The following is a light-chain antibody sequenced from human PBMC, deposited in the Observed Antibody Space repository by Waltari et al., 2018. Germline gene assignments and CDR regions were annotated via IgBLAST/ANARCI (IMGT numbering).Light chain of an antibody. CDR3: QKYSSSPYS. Sequence: VILTQSPATLSLSPGERATPSCRASQSLSSYLAWYQQKPGQAPRLLIYGASSRATGIPDRFSGSGSGTEFTLTISSLEPEDFAVYYCQKYSSSPYSFGQGTKVEIK. V-gene: IGKV3-20*01. CDR1: QSLSSY. J-gene: IGKJ2*03. CDR2: GAS.